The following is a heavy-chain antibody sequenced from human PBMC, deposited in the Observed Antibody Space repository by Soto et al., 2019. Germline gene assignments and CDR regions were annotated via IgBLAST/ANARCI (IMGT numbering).Heavy chain of an antibody. D-gene: IGHD3-10*01. V-gene: IGHV3-33*01. CDR3: ARDAYLGSGSYAY. Sequence: SLRLSCAASGFTFSSYGMHWVRQAPGKGLEWVALIWYDGSNKNYADSVKGRFTISRDDSKNTLYLQMNSLRAEDTAVYYCARDAYLGSGSYAYWGQGTLVTV. CDR1: GFTFSSYG. J-gene: IGHJ4*02. CDR2: IWYDGSNK.